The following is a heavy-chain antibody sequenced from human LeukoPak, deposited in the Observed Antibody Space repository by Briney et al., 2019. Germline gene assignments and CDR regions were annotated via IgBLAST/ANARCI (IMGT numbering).Heavy chain of an antibody. CDR3: ARAPGSVDAFDI. CDR1: GGTFSSYA. CDR2: IIPIFGTA. V-gene: IGHV1-69*05. Sequence: SVKVSCKASGGTFSSYAISWVRQAPGQGLEWMGGIIPIFGTANYAQKFQGRATITTDESTSTAYMELSSLRSEDTAVYYCARAPGSVDAFDIWGQGTMVTVSS. J-gene: IGHJ3*02. D-gene: IGHD2-15*01.